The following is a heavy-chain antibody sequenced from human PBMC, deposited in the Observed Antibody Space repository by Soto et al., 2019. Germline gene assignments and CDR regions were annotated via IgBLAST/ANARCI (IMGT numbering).Heavy chain of an antibody. J-gene: IGHJ3*02. V-gene: IGHV1-8*01. D-gene: IGHD2-15*01. CDR1: GYTFTSDD. Sequence: ASVTVSCTASGYTFTSDDINWVRQATGQGLEWMGWMNPNSGNTGYAQKFQGRVTMTRNTSISTAYMELSSLRSEDTAVYYCARGAVVTNDAFDIWGQGTMVSV. CDR3: ARGAVVTNDAFDI. CDR2: MNPNSGNT.